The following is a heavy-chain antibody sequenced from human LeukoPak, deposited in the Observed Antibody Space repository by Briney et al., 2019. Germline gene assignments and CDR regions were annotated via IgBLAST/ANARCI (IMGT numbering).Heavy chain of an antibody. D-gene: IGHD5-18*01. CDR2: INHSGST. CDR1: GGSFSGYY. V-gene: IGHV4-34*01. CDR3: ARHGYSYGYNY. Sequence: SETLSLTCAVYGGSFSGYYWSWIRQPPGKGLEWIGEINHSGSTNYNPSLKSRVTISVDTSKNQFSLKLSSVTAADTAVYYCARHGYSYGYNYWGQGTLVTVSS. J-gene: IGHJ4*02.